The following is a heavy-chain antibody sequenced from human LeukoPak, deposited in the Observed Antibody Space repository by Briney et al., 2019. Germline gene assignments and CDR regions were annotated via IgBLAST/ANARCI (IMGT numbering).Heavy chain of an antibody. CDR2: IKQDGSQK. Sequence: GGSLRLSCVASGFTFTNYWMNWVRQAPGKGLEWVASIKQDGSQKSYVDSVKGRFTISRDNAKNSLSLQMDSLRAEDTAVYYCARGPGRGNAFDIWGQGTMVTVSS. CDR3: ARGPGRGNAFDI. V-gene: IGHV3-7*01. CDR1: GFTFTNYW. J-gene: IGHJ3*02. D-gene: IGHD3-10*01.